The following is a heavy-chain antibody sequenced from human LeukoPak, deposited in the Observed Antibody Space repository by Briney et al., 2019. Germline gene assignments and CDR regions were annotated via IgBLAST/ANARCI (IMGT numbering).Heavy chain of an antibody. CDR1: GYTFTSYD. CDR2: MNPNSGKT. J-gene: IGHJ5*02. D-gene: IGHD2-15*01. V-gene: IGHV1-8*01. Sequence: RASVKVSCKASGYTFTSYDINWVRQATGQGLKGMGWMNPNSGKTGYAQKFQGRVTMTRNTSISTAYMELSSLRSEDTAVYYCARGRLRGDIVVVVAAYNWFAPWGQGTLVTVSS. CDR3: ARGRLRGDIVVVVAAYNWFAP.